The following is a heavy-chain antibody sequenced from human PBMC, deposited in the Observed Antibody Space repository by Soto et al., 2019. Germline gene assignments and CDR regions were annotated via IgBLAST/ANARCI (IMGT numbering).Heavy chain of an antibody. CDR2: ISWNSGSI. J-gene: IGHJ4*02. V-gene: IGHV3-9*01. CDR1: GFTLDDYA. CDR3: AKDLRDSSSWYGFSYYFDY. D-gene: IGHD6-13*01. Sequence: PGGSLRLSCAASGFTLDDYAMHWVRQAPGKGLEWVSGISWNSGSIGYADSVKGRFTISRDNAKNSPYLQMNSLRAEDTALYYCAKDLRDSSSWYGFSYYFDYWGQGTLVTVSS.